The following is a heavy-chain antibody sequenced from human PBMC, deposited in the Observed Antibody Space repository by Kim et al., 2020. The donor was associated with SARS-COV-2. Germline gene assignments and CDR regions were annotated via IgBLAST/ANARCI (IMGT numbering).Heavy chain of an antibody. Sequence: GGSLRLSCAASGFTFSSYAMSWVRQAPGKGLEWVSAISGSGGSTYYADSVKGRFTISRDNSKNTLYLQMNSLRAEDTAVDYCAKVELAETYYYDSSGYWGYYFDDWGQGTLVTVSS. CDR2: ISGSGGST. V-gene: IGHV3-23*01. J-gene: IGHJ4*02. D-gene: IGHD3-22*01. CDR1: GFTFSSYA. CDR3: AKVELAETYYYDSSGYWGYYFDD.